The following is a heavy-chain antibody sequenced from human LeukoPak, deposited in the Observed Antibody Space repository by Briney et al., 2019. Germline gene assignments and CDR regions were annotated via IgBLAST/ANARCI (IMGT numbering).Heavy chain of an antibody. V-gene: IGHV3-7*03. J-gene: IGHJ2*01. CDR2: IKQDGSEK. D-gene: IGHD3-3*01. Sequence: PGGSLRLSCAASGFTFSNYWMNWVRQAPGKGLEGVANIKQDGSEKYYVESVKGRFTLSRDSAKNSLYLQMNSLRAEDTAVYYCARAEWSNWYFDLWGRGTLVTVSS. CDR3: ARAEWSNWYFDL. CDR1: GFTFSNYW.